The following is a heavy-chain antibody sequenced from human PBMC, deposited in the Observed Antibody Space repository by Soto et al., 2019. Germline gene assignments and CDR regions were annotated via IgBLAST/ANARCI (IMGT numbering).Heavy chain of an antibody. D-gene: IGHD6-13*01. CDR3: ARQQQKHARLSHFDY. J-gene: IGHJ4*02. V-gene: IGHV4-34*01. Sequence: QVQLQQWGAGLLKPSETLSLTCAVYGGSFSGYYWSWIRQPPGKGLEWIGETNHSGSTNYNPSLKSRVTISVDTSKNQFSLKLSSVTAADTAVYYCARQQQKHARLSHFDYWGQGTLVTVSS. CDR1: GGSFSGYY. CDR2: TNHSGST.